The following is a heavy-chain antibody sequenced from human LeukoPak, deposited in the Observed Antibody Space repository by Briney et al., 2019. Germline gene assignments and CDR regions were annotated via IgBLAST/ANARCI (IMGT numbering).Heavy chain of an antibody. J-gene: IGHJ4*02. CDR3: ASIRGPAYSSGWYYFDY. D-gene: IGHD6-19*01. CDR2: IYPGDSDT. CDR1: GYSFTSYW. V-gene: IGHV5-51*01. Sequence: GESLRISCQGSGYSFTSYWIGWVRQMPGKGLEWMGIIYPGDSDTRYSPSFQGQVTISADKSISTAYLQWSSLKASDTAMYYCASIRGPAYSSGWYYFDYWGQGTLVTVSS.